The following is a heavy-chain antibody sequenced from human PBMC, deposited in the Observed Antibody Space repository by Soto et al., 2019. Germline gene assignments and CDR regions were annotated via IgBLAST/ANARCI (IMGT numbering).Heavy chain of an antibody. CDR3: ARGLGGVIVAADPEY. CDR1: GFSFSEYT. Sequence: GSLILSCVASGFSFSEYTMSWVRQAPGKGLDWVSTISTSSSNIFYAASVKGRFTVSRDNAKNTLYMQVDNLRAEDTAVYLCARGLGGVIVAADPEYWGQENIVNVSS. V-gene: IGHV3-21*06. CDR2: ISTSSSNI. J-gene: IGHJ4*01. D-gene: IGHD3-16*02.